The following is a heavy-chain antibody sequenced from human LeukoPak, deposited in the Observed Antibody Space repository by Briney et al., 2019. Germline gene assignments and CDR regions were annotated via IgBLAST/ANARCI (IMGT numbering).Heavy chain of an antibody. Sequence: SETLSLTCTVSGGSISRGSYYWSWIRQPAGKGLEWIGRIYTSGSTNYNPSLRSRVTISVDTSKNQFSLKLSSVTAADTAVYYCARTSSGVSDGMDVWGQGTTVTVSS. CDR3: ARTSSGVSDGMDV. CDR1: GGSISRGSYY. D-gene: IGHD3-22*01. J-gene: IGHJ6*02. V-gene: IGHV4-61*02. CDR2: IYTSGST.